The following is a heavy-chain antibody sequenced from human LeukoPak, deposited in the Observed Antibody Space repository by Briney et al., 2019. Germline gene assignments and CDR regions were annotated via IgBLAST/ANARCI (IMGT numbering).Heavy chain of an antibody. J-gene: IGHJ4*02. D-gene: IGHD6-19*01. CDR2: ISGSGWST. V-gene: IGHV3-23*01. CDR1: GFTFSTYP. Sequence: PGGSLRLSCAASGFTFSTYPMSWVRQAPGKSLEQVSGISGSGWSTYYADSVKGRFTISRDISKNTLYLQMNSLRAEDTAVYYCAKDEGSGWYYFDYWGQGSLVTVSS. CDR3: AKDEGSGWYYFDY.